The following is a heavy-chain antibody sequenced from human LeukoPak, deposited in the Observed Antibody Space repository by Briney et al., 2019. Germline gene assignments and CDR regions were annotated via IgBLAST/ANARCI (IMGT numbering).Heavy chain of an antibody. J-gene: IGHJ6*03. CDR2: IIPIFGTA. D-gene: IGHD6-19*01. CDR1: GGTFSSYA. V-gene: IGHV1-69*05. Sequence: GASVKVSCKASGGTFSSYAISWVRQAPGQGLEWMGRIIPIFGTANYAQKFQGRVTITTDESTSTAYMELSSLRSEDTAVYYCATGYSSGHYYYYYYYMDVWGKGTTVTVSS. CDR3: ATGYSSGHYYYYYYYMDV.